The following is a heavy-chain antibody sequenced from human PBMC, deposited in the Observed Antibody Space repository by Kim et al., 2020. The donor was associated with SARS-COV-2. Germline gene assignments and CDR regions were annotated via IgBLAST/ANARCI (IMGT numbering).Heavy chain of an antibody. J-gene: IGHJ4*02. CDR3: AKDTSSSWRGRYYFDY. CDR1: GFTFDDYA. D-gene: IGHD6-13*01. Sequence: GGSLRLSCAASGFTFDDYAMHWVRQAPGKGLEWVSGISWNSGSIGYADSVKGRFTLSRDNAKNSLYLQMNSLRAEDTALYYCAKDTSSSWRGRYYFDYWGQGTLVTVSS. CDR2: ISWNSGSI. V-gene: IGHV3-9*01.